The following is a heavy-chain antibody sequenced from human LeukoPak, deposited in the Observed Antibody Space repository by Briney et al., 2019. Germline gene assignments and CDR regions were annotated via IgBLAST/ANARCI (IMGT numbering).Heavy chain of an antibody. V-gene: IGHV3-30*03. CDR3: ASGVYDSSGYYHFDAFDI. D-gene: IGHD3-22*01. CDR2: ISYDGSNK. J-gene: IGHJ3*02. CDR1: GFTFSSYG. Sequence: PGRSLRLSCAASGFTFSSYGMHWVRQAPGKGLEWVAVISYDGSNKYYADSVKGRFTISRDNSKNTLYLQMNSLRAEDTAVYYCASGVYDSSGYYHFDAFDIWGQGTMVTVSS.